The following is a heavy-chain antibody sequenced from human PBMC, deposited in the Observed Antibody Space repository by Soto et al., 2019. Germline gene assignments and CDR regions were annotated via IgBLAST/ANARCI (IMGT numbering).Heavy chain of an antibody. V-gene: IGHV3-21*01. CDR1: GCTFSRYS. CDR2: ISSSSSYI. Sequence: VGSLRLSCAASGCTFSRYSMNWVRQSPGKGLEWVSSISSSSSYIQYADSVKGRFTISRDNAKNSLYLQMNSLRAEDTAVYYCARDSEGVGVGLFWCQGTMVTVSS. CDR3: ARDSEGVGVGLF. D-gene: IGHD1-26*01. J-gene: IGHJ4*03.